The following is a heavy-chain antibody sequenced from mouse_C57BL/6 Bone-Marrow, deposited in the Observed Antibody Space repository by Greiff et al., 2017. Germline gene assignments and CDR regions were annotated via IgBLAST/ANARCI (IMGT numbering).Heavy chain of an antibody. Sequence: VQLQQSGAELVKPGASVKISCKASGYAFSSYWMNWVKQRPGKGLEWIGQIYPGDGDTTYNGKFKGKATLTADKSSSTAYMQLSSLTSEDSAVYFCARLGGNYAMDYWGQGTSVTVSS. CDR1: GYAFSSYW. J-gene: IGHJ4*01. CDR3: ARLGGNYAMDY. V-gene: IGHV1-80*01. CDR2: IYPGDGDT.